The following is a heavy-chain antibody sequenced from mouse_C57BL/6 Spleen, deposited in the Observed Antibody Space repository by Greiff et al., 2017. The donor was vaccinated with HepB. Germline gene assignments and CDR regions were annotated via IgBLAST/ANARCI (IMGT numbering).Heavy chain of an antibody. J-gene: IGHJ3*01. CDR2: IYPGSGST. V-gene: IGHV1-55*01. CDR1: GYTFTSYW. CDR3: ARSLYYDYDEVAY. D-gene: IGHD2-4*01. Sequence: VQLQQPGAELVKPGASVKMSCKASGYTFTSYWITWVKQRPGQGLEWIGDIYPGSGSTNYNEKFKSKATLTVDTSSSTAYMQLSSLTSEDSAVYYCARSLYYDYDEVAYWGQVTLVTVSA.